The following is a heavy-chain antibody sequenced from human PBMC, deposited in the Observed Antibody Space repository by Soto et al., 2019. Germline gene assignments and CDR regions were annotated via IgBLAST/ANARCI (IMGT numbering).Heavy chain of an antibody. CDR1: GFTVSSNY. Sequence: GGSLRLSCAASGFTVSSNYMSWVRPAPGKGLEWVSVIYSGGSTYYADSVKGRFNISRDNSKNTMYLQMISRRAEDTAVYYCAREVVDYDFCSGYAFDIWGQGTMVTVSS. CDR3: AREVVDYDFCSGYAFDI. V-gene: IGHV3-66*01. J-gene: IGHJ3*02. CDR2: IYSGGST. D-gene: IGHD3-3*01.